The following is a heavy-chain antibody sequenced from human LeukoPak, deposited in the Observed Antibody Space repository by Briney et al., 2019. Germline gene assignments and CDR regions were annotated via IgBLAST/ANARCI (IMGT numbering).Heavy chain of an antibody. CDR3: ASSKWSAGGDYYHYMDV. V-gene: IGHV1-18*01. D-gene: IGHD6-13*01. J-gene: IGHJ6*03. CDR2: IRAYNGNT. Sequence: ASVKVSCKASGYTFTSYGISWVRQAPGQGLEGMEWIRAYNGNTKYAQKFQGRVTMTTDTSTSTGYMELRSLRSDDTAVYYCASSKWSAGGDYYHYMDVWGKGTTVTVSS. CDR1: GYTFTSYG.